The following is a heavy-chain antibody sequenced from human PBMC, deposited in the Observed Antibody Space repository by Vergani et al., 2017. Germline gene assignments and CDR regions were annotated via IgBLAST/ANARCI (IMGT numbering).Heavy chain of an antibody. CDR3: ARVDGEDGMDV. CDR2: IYYSGST. V-gene: IGHV4-39*07. Sequence: QLQLQESGPGLVKPSETLSLTCTVSGGSITYGAFYWGWIRQSPGKGLEWIGSIYYSGSTNYNPSLKSRVTISVDTSKNQFSLKLSSVTAADTAVYYCARVDGEDGMDVWGQGTTVTVSS. CDR1: GGSITYGAFY. D-gene: IGHD2-2*03. J-gene: IGHJ6*02.